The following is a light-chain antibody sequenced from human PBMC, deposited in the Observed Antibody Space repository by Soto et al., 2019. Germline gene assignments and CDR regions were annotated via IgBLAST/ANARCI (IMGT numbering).Light chain of an antibody. V-gene: IGKV3D-15*01. CDR1: RGISSN. J-gene: IGKJ5*01. CDR2: DAS. Sequence: IVMTQSPATLSVSPGERATLSCRASRGISSNLAWYQQKPGQAPRLLIYDASVRSTGIPARFSGSGSGTDFPLTISSLEPEDFATYYCQQSYSTSITFGQGTRLEIK. CDR3: QQSYSTSIT.